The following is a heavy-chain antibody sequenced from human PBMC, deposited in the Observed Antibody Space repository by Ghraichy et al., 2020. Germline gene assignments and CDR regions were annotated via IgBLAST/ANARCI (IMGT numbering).Heavy chain of an antibody. V-gene: IGHV1-2*02. CDR2: INPNSGGT. J-gene: IGHJ4*02. CDR1: GYTFTGYY. D-gene: IGHD1-26*01. CDR3: AGDTRTLGPWVGATTWYFDY. Sequence: ASAKVSCKASGYTFTGYYMHWVRQAPGQGLEWMGWINPNSGGTNYAQKFQGRVTMTRDTSISTAYMELSRLRSDDTAVYYCAGDTRTLGPWVGATTWYFDYWGKGTLVTVSS.